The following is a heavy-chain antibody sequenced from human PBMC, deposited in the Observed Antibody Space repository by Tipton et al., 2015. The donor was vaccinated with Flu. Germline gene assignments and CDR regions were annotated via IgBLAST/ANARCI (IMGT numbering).Heavy chain of an antibody. D-gene: IGHD6-13*01. Sequence: QVQLVQSGAEVKKPGSSVKVSCEVPRGTFSTYGITWVRQAPGQGLEWVGDIFPPIGVVHYAQSTQGRVMITADESTSTTHMEVRNLRSADTAVYYCARDFGAGGGLSGVLDLWGQGTLVTVSS. CDR3: ARDFGAGGGLSGVLDL. J-gene: IGHJ4*02. CDR2: IFPPIGVV. CDR1: RGTFSTYG. V-gene: IGHV1-69*01.